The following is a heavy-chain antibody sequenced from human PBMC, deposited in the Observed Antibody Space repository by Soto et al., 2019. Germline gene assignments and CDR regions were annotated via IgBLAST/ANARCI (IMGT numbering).Heavy chain of an antibody. D-gene: IGHD3-3*01. CDR2: IYYSGST. V-gene: IGHV4-59*01. CDR1: YFSISSYY. J-gene: IGHJ4*02. Sequence: SDTVSHTCPFAYFSISSYYWSLLREPPGKGLEWIGYIYYSGSTNYNPSLKSRVTISVDTSKNQFSLKLSSVTAADTAVYYCARVVSLQFWYFDYWGQGTLVPVSS. CDR3: ARVVSLQFWYFDY.